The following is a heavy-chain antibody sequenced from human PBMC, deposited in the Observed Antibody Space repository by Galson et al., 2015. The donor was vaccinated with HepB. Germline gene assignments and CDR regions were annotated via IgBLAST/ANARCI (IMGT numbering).Heavy chain of an antibody. D-gene: IGHD2-2*01. CDR2: INAGNGNT. CDR3: ARVGLYCSSTSCYWFDP. J-gene: IGHJ5*02. Sequence: SVKVSCKASGYTFTSYAMHRVRQAPGQRLEWMGWINAGNGNTKYSQKFQGRVTITRDTSASTAYMELSSLRSEDTAVYYCARVGLYCSSTSCYWFDPWGQGTLVTVSS. V-gene: IGHV1-3*01. CDR1: GYTFTSYA.